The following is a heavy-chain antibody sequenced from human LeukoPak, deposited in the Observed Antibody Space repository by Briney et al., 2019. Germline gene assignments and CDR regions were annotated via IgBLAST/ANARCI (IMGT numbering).Heavy chain of an antibody. V-gene: IGHV1-18*01. D-gene: IGHD1-14*01. CDR3: ARSGNLGYYSDLDV. J-gene: IGHJ6*02. CDR2: ISAYNGNT. CDR1: GYPFSSHG. Sequence: GASVKVSCKASGYPFSSHGITWVRQAPGQGLEWMGWISAYNGNTKYAQKLQGRVTMTTDTSTSTAYMELRSLRSDDAAVYYCARSGNLGYYSDLDVWGPGTTVTVSS.